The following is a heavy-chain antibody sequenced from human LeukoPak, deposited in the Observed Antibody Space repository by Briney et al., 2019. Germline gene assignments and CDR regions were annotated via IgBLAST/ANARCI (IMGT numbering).Heavy chain of an antibody. J-gene: IGHJ4*02. D-gene: IGHD5-18*01. V-gene: IGHV3-23*01. Sequence: GGSLRLSCAASGFTITNYAMSWVRQAPGKGLEWVSVIRGVGDTTYYADSVKGRFTISRDNSKNTLYLQVNSLRAEDTAVYYCAKGNGYSYGRYYFDYWGQGTLVTVSS. CDR1: GFTITNYA. CDR2: IRGVGDTT. CDR3: AKGNGYSYGRYYFDY.